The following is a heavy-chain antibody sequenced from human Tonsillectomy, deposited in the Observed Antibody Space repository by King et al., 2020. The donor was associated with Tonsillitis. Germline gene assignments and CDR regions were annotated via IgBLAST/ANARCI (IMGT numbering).Heavy chain of an antibody. CDR1: GFTFSSYG. CDR3: ARDGVSYYYFDY. Sequence: QLVQSGGGVVQPGRSLRLSCAASGFTFSSYGMHWVRQAPGKGLEWVAVIWYDGRNKYYAGSVKGRFTISRDNSKNTLYLQMNSLRAEDTAVYYCARDGVSYYYFDYWGQGTLVTVSS. V-gene: IGHV3-33*08. D-gene: IGHD1-26*01. J-gene: IGHJ4*02. CDR2: IWYDGRNK.